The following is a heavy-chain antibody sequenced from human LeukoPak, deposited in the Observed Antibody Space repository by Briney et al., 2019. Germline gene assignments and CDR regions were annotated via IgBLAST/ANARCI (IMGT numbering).Heavy chain of an antibody. V-gene: IGHV4-34*01. Sequence: SETLSLTCAVYGGSFSGNYWTLIRQTPGRGLEWIGESSPTGDITGYNPSLKSRVTISVDTSKNQFSLKLSSVTAADTAVYYCARTFRVYPDPYYYYGMDVWGQGTTVTVSS. CDR2: SSPTGDIT. CDR1: GGSFSGNY. J-gene: IGHJ6*02. D-gene: IGHD3-16*01. CDR3: ARTFRVYPDPYYYYGMDV.